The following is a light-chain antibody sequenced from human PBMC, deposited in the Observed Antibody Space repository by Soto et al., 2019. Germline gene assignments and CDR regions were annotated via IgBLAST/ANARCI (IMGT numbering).Light chain of an antibody. CDR2: VNI. Sequence: QLVLTQPPSVSGAPGQRVTISCTGASSNIGAGYDVHWYQQLPGTAPKLLIYVNINRPSGVPDRFSASRSDSSASLAITGLQAEDEADYYCQSYDSSLRVLFGGGTKLTVL. CDR3: QSYDSSLRVL. J-gene: IGLJ2*01. V-gene: IGLV1-40*01. CDR1: SSNIGAGYD.